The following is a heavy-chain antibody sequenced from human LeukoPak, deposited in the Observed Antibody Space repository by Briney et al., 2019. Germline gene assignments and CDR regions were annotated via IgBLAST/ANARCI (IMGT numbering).Heavy chain of an antibody. CDR1: GGSISSSSYY. CDR2: IYYSGST. D-gene: IGHD4-17*01. V-gene: IGHV4-39*01. Sequence: PSETLSLTCTVSGGSISSSSYYWGWIRQPPGKGLEWIGSIYYSGSTYYNPSLKSRVTISVDTSKNQFSPKLSSVTAADTAVYYCARQDYGDYGMDFDYWGQGTLVTVSS. CDR3: ARQDYGDYGMDFDY. J-gene: IGHJ4*02.